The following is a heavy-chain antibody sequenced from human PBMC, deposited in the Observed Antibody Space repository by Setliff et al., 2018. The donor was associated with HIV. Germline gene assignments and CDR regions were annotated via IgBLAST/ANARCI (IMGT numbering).Heavy chain of an antibody. CDR1: GGTFSGSA. J-gene: IGHJ4*02. CDR3: ARASYYDTSGAIGY. Sequence: SVKVSCKASGGTFSGSAINWVRQAPGQGLEWMGGIIPVFGTAHYAQRFQGRVTITADHSTSTAYVEMRSLRIEGTALYFCARASYYDTSGAIGYWGQGTMVTVSS. CDR2: IIPVFGTA. D-gene: IGHD3-22*01. V-gene: IGHV1-69*13.